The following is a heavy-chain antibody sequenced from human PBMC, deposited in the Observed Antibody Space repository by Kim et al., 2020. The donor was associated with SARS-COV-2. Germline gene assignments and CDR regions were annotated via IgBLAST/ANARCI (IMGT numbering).Heavy chain of an antibody. CDR3: ARDQTPPPLWFGELSGGDY. Sequence: GRFTISRDNSKNTLYLQMNSRRAEDTAVYYCARDQTPPPLWFGELSGGDYWGQGTLVTVSS. D-gene: IGHD3-10*01. J-gene: IGHJ4*02. V-gene: IGHV3-30*07.